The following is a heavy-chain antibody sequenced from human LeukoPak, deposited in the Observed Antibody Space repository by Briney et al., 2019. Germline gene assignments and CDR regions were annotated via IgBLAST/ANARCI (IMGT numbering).Heavy chain of an antibody. CDR2: INHSGST. CDR3: ARDSKVLRFLEWEKKYYYYYGMDV. D-gene: IGHD3-3*01. J-gene: IGHJ6*02. V-gene: IGHV4-34*01. Sequence: SETLSLTCAVYGGSFSGYYWSWIRQPPGKGLEWIGEINHSGSTNYNPSLKSRVTISVDTSKNQFSLKLSSVTAADTAVYYCARDSKVLRFLEWEKKYYYYYGMDVWGQGTTVTVSS. CDR1: GGSFSGYY.